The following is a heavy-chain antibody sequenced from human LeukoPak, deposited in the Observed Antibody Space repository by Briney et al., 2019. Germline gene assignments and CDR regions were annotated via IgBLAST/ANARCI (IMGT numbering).Heavy chain of an antibody. CDR1: GFTFSGYA. CDR2: ISGSGGST. V-gene: IGHV3-23*01. D-gene: IGHD6-19*01. Sequence: TGGSLRLSCAASGFTFSGYAMSWVRQAPGKGLEWVSAISGSGGSTYYADSVKGRFTISRDNSKNTLYLQMNSLRAEDAAVYYCAKVVSSGWYEGYFDYWGQGTLVTVSS. J-gene: IGHJ4*02. CDR3: AKVVSSGWYEGYFDY.